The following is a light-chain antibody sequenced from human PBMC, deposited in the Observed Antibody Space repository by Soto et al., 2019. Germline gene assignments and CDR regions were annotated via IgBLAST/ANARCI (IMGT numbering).Light chain of an antibody. Sequence: DIQVTQSPSSVSASVGDRVTITCRTSQDASSWLAWYQQKPGKAPELLIYSASTLQTGVPSRFSGSGSGTDFTLTISSLQPEDFATYYCQPANSFPLTFGGGTKVEIK. CDR1: QDASSW. J-gene: IGKJ4*01. V-gene: IGKV1-12*01. CDR2: SAS. CDR3: QPANSFPLT.